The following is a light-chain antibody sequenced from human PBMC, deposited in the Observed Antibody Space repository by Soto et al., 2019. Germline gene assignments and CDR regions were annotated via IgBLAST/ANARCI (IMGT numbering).Light chain of an antibody. J-gene: IGLJ2*01. CDR2: YDS. Sequence: SYELTQPPSVSVAPGKTARITCGGNNIGSKSVHWYQQKPGQAPVLVIYYDSDRPSGIPERFSGSNSGNTATLTISRVEAGYEDDYYCQVWDSSSDPVVFGGGTKLTVL. V-gene: IGLV3-21*04. CDR1: NIGSKS. CDR3: QVWDSSSDPVV.